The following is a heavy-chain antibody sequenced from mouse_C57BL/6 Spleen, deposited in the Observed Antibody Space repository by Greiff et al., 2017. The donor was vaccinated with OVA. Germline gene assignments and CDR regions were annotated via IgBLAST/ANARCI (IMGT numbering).Heavy chain of an antibody. Sequence: DVQLVESGAELVRPGSSVKMSCKTSGYTFTSYGINWVKQRPGQGLEWIGYIYIGNGYTEYNEKFKGKATLTSDTSSSTAYMQLSSLTSEDSAIYFCALQLRPVGTWFAYWGQGTLVTVSA. CDR2: IYIGNGYT. J-gene: IGHJ3*01. V-gene: IGHV1-58*01. CDR3: ALQLRPVGTWFAY. CDR1: GYTFTSYG. D-gene: IGHD3-2*02.